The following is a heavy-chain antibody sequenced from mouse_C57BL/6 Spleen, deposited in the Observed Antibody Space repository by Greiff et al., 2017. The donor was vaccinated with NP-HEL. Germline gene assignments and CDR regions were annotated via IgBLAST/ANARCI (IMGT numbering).Heavy chain of an antibody. CDR1: GYTFTDYE. J-gene: IGHJ2*01. CDR3: TRGYGSD. Sequence: VQLQESGAELVRPGASVTLSCKASGYTFTDYEMHWVKQTPVHGLEWIGAIDPETGGTAYNQKFKGKAILTADKSSSTAYMELRSLTSEDSAGYYWTRGYGSDWGQGTTLTVSS. D-gene: IGHD1-1*01. CDR2: IDPETGGT. V-gene: IGHV1-15*01.